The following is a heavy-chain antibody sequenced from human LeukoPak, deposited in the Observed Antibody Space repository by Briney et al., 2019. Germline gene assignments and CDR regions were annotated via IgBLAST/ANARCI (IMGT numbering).Heavy chain of an antibody. CDR3: AKDIVLWSWGMDV. V-gene: IGHV3-23*01. CDR1: GFPFSRYA. J-gene: IGHJ6*02. D-gene: IGHD2/OR15-2a*01. Sequence: LGGSLRLSCTASGFPFSRYAMSWVRQAPGKGLEWVSVISGSGGSTYYADSVKGRFTISRDNSKNTLYLQMNSLRAEDTAVYYCAKDIVLWSWGMDVWGQGTTVTVSS. CDR2: ISGSGGST.